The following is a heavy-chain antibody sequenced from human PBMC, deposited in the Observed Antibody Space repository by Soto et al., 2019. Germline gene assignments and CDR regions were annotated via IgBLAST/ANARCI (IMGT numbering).Heavy chain of an antibody. V-gene: IGHV4-34*01. D-gene: IGHD3-3*01. J-gene: IGHJ6*02. CDR3: ARGKMYDFWSGIYYYYYGMDV. Sequence: KPSETLSLTCAVYGGSFSGYYWSWIRQPPGKGLEWIGEINHSGSTNYNPSLKSRVTISVDTSKNQFSLKLSSVTAADTAVYYCARGKMYDFWSGIYYYYYGMDVWGQGTTVTVSS. CDR1: GGSFSGYY. CDR2: INHSGST.